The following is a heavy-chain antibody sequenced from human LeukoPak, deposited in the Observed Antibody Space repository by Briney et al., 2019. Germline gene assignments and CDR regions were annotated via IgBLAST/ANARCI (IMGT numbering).Heavy chain of an antibody. D-gene: IGHD3-9*01. Sequence: GESLKISCKGSGYSFTSYWIGWVRQMPGKGLEWMGIIYPGDSDTRYSPSFQGQVTISADKSISTVYLQWSSLKASDTAMYYCARMAYYDILTGYSHYFDYWGQGTLVTVSS. CDR3: ARMAYYDILTGYSHYFDY. J-gene: IGHJ4*02. CDR2: IYPGDSDT. CDR1: GYSFTSYW. V-gene: IGHV5-51*01.